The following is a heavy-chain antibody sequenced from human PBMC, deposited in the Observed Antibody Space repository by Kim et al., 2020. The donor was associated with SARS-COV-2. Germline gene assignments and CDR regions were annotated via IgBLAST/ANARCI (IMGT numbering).Heavy chain of an antibody. CDR3: AKENPSGSYEDY. Sequence: GGSLRLSCAASGFTFSSYGMHWVRQAPGKGLEWVAVISYDGSNKYYADSVKGRFTISRDNSKNTLYLQMNSLRAEDTAVYYCAKENPSGSYEDYWGQGTLVTVSS. CDR2: ISYDGSNK. D-gene: IGHD1-26*01. V-gene: IGHV3-30*18. CDR1: GFTFSSYG. J-gene: IGHJ4*02.